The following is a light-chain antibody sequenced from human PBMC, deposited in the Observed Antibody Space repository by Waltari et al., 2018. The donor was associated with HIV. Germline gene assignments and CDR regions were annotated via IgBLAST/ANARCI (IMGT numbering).Light chain of an antibody. J-gene: IGKJ1*01. V-gene: IGKV1-16*02. CDR3: QQYNSYPWT. CDR1: QGISSS. Sequence: DIQMTQSPSSLSASVGDRVTITCRASQGISSSLAWFQQKPGKAPKSLIYAASNLQSGVPSKFSGSGSGTDFTLTISSLQPEDFVSYYCQQYNSYPWTFGQGTKVEIK. CDR2: AAS.